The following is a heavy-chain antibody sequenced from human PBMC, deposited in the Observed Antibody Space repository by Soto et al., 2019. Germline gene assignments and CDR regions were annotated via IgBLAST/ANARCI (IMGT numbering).Heavy chain of an antibody. J-gene: IGHJ4*02. CDR1: GLTFSDAY. CDR2: IKTKTDGGAT. D-gene: IGHD2-8*01. CDR3: TTDRPSRLSKPRV. Sequence: EGQLVESGGGLVKPGGALKLSCEGSGLTFSDAYMSWVRQAPGKGLEWVGRIKTKTDGGATEYAAPVKGRFNISRDDSKNTLYVEMNSLKTEDTAVYYCTTDRPSRLSKPRVWGQGTLVTVSS. V-gene: IGHV3-15*01.